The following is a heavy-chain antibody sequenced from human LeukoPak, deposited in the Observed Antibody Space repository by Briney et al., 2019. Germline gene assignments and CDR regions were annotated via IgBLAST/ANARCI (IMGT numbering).Heavy chain of an antibody. CDR2: INKDGSDK. J-gene: IGHJ4*02. V-gene: IGHV3-7*01. D-gene: IGHD4-23*01. CDR3: ARDAGYGGNSDY. CDR1: GCTFNMYW. Sequence: GGSLRLSCAASGCTFNMYWMTWVSQAPGKGLESVAYINKDGSDKYYVDSVKGRFTVSRDNAKNSLYLQMNSLRAEDTAVYYCARDAGYGGNSDYWGQGTLVTVSS.